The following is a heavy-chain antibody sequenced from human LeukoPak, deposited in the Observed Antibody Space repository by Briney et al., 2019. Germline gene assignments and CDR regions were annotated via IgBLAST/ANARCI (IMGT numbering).Heavy chain of an antibody. Sequence: GGSLRPSCAASGFTISNNYMSWLRQAPGKGLEWVSAISGSGGSTYYADSVKGRFTISRDNSKNTLYLQMNSLRAEDTAVYYCAKMRSLAVAGTDYWGQGTLVTVSS. CDR1: GFTISNNY. D-gene: IGHD6-19*01. CDR3: AKMRSLAVAGTDY. V-gene: IGHV3-23*01. CDR2: ISGSGGST. J-gene: IGHJ4*02.